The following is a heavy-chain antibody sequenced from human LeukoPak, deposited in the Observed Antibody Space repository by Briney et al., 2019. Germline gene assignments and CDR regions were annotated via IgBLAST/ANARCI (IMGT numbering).Heavy chain of an antibody. CDR3: ARAPQNDYGDYRVFDY. J-gene: IGHJ4*02. D-gene: IGHD4-17*01. Sequence: VASVKVSCKASGYTFTSYDINWVRQATGQGLEWMGWMNPNSGNTGYAQKFQGRVTITRNTSISTAYMELSSLRSEDTAVYYCARAPQNDYGDYRVFDYWGQGTLVTVSS. CDR2: MNPNSGNT. CDR1: GYTFTSYD. V-gene: IGHV1-8*03.